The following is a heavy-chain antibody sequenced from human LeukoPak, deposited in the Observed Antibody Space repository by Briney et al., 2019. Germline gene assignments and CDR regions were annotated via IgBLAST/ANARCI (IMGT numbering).Heavy chain of an antibody. J-gene: IGHJ4*02. CDR1: GGSFSGYY. CDR2: INHSGST. V-gene: IGHV4-34*01. CDR3: ASTGSSSWYPEFDY. D-gene: IGHD6-13*01. Sequence: PSETLSLTCAVYGGSFSGYYWSWIRQPPGKGLEWIGEINHSGSTNYNPSLKSRVTISVDTSKNQFSLKLSSETAADTAVYYCASTGSSSWYPEFDYWGQGTLVTVSS.